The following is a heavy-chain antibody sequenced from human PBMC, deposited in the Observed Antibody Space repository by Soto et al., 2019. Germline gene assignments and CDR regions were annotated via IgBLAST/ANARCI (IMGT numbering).Heavy chain of an antibody. D-gene: IGHD6-13*01. Sequence: EVQLVQSGAEVKKPGESLRISCKGSGYSFTSYWISWVRQMPGKGLEWMGRIDPSDSYTNYSPSFQGHVTISADKSISTAYLQWSSLKASDTAMYYCARLEAAAGTSYYYYGMDVWGQGTTVTVSS. CDR2: IDPSDSYT. CDR1: GYSFTSYW. CDR3: ARLEAAAGTSYYYYGMDV. V-gene: IGHV5-10-1*03. J-gene: IGHJ6*02.